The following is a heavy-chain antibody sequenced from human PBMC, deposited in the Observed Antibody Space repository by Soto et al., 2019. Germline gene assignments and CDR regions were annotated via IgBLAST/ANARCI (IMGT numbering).Heavy chain of an antibody. J-gene: IGHJ3*02. Sequence: SETLSLTCTVSGGSISSYYWSWIRQPPGKGLEWIGYIYYSGSTNYNPSLKSRVTISVDTSKNQFSLKLSSVTAADTAVYYCARDVYYDSSDSFDIWGQGTMVTVSS. CDR3: ARDVYYDSSDSFDI. CDR1: GGSISSYY. CDR2: IYYSGST. D-gene: IGHD3-22*01. V-gene: IGHV4-59*01.